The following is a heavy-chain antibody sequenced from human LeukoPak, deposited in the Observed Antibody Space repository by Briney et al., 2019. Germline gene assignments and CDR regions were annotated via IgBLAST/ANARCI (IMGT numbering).Heavy chain of an antibody. CDR2: INTDTGDR. CDR3: ARRSLWFGAYFDY. D-gene: IGHD3-10*01. CDR1: GYTFTGHY. J-gene: IGHJ4*02. V-gene: IGHV1-2*02. Sequence: ASVKVSCKASGYTFTGHYMHWARQAPGQGLEWMGWINTDTGDRDSAQKFHGRVTMTRDTSIRTVYMELSSLGPDDTAFYYCARRSLWFGAYFDYWGQGTLVTVSS.